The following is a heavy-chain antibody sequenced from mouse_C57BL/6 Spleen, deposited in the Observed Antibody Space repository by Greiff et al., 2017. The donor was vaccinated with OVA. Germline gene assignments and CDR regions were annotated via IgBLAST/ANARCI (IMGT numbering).Heavy chain of an antibody. J-gene: IGHJ1*03. Sequence: VQLQESGPELVKPGASVKISCKASGYAFSSSWMNWVKQRPGKGLEWIGRIFPGDGDTNYKGKFKGKATLTADKSSSTAYMQLSSLTSEDSAVYFCARRDYGRDWYFDVWGTGTTVTVSS. CDR2: IFPGDGDT. V-gene: IGHV1-82*01. CDR1: GYAFSSSW. D-gene: IGHD1-1*01. CDR3: ARRDYGRDWYFDV.